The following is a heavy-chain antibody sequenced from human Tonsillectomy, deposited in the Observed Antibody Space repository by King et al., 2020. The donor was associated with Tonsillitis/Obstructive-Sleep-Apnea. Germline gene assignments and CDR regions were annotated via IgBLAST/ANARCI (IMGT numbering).Heavy chain of an antibody. D-gene: IGHD4-17*01. Sequence: TLKESGPALVKPTQTLTLTCTFSGFSLSTSGMCVSWIRQPPGKALECLARIDWDDVKYYSTSLKTRLTISKDTSKNQVVLTMTNMDPVDTATYYCARIRSDDYGDYAYYYYMDVWGKGTTVTVSS. J-gene: IGHJ6*03. CDR2: IDWDDVK. V-gene: IGHV2-70*11. CDR3: ARIRSDDYGDYAYYYYMDV. CDR1: GFSLSTSGMC.